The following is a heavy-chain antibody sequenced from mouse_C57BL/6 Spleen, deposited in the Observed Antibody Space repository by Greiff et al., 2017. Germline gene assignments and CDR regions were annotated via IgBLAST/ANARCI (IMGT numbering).Heavy chain of an antibody. CDR2: INYDGSST. CDR3: AREGIYYDYWYFDV. V-gene: IGHV5-16*01. CDR1: GFTFSDYY. Sequence: EVMLVESEGGLVQPGSSMKLSCTASGFTFSDYYMAWVRQVPEKGLEWVANINYDGSSTYYLDSLKSRFIISRDNAKNILYLQMSSLKSEDTATYYCAREGIYYDYWYFDVWGTGTTVTVSS. J-gene: IGHJ1*03. D-gene: IGHD2-4*01.